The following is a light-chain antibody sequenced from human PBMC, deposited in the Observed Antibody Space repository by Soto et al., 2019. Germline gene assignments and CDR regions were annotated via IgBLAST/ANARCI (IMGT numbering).Light chain of an antibody. CDR2: LEGSGSY. CDR3: ETWDSNTRV. V-gene: IGLV4-60*02. Sequence: QLVLTQSSSASASLGSSVKLTCTLSSGHSSYIIAWHHQQPGKAPRYLMKLEGSGSYNKGSGVPDRFSGSSSGADRYLTISKLQFQDEANYYCETWDSNTRVFGGGTKLTV. J-gene: IGLJ2*01. CDR1: SGHSSYI.